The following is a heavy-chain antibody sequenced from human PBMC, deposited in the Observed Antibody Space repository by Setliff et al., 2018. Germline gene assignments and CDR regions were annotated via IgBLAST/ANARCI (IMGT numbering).Heavy chain of an antibody. J-gene: IGHJ4*02. CDR2: VHGGNGDI. V-gene: IGHV1-3*01. CDR1: GYIFTNYN. D-gene: IGHD3-22*01. Sequence: ASVKVSCKASGYIFTNYNVYWLRQAPGQTLELMGHVHGGNGDIKYSEKFQGRLTITRDISATTADMELFSLKSEDTAVYYCASDVIVVAGTGTNYWGQGTLVTVSS. CDR3: ASDVIVVAGTGTNY.